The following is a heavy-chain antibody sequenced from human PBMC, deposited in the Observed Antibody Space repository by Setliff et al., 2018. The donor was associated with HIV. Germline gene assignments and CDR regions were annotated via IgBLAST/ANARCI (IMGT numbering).Heavy chain of an antibody. Sequence: ASVKVSCKASGYTFTGYYMHWVRQAPGQGLEWMGWINPNNGAADYAPKFQGRVRMTLDTSISTAYLEIPRLTSDDAAVYYCARPRVFDSFDVWGQGTMVTVSS. CDR3: ARPRVFDSFDV. CDR2: INPNNGAA. J-gene: IGHJ3*01. V-gene: IGHV1-2*02. CDR1: GYTFTGYY.